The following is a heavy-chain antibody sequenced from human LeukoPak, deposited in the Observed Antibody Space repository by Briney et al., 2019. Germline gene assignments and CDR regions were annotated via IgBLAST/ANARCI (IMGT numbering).Heavy chain of an antibody. CDR3: ARLTVGARPRGNDAFDV. CDR1: GDSVSSNSAS. V-gene: IGHV6-1*01. D-gene: IGHD1-26*01. Sequence: SQTLSLTCAISGDSVSSNSASWHWIRQSPSRGLEWLGRTYYRSKWYKDYTVSLKSRITINVDTSWNHFSLQLNSVTPEDTAVYFCARLTVGARPRGNDAFDVWGQGTMITVSS. J-gene: IGHJ3*01. CDR2: TYYRSKWYK.